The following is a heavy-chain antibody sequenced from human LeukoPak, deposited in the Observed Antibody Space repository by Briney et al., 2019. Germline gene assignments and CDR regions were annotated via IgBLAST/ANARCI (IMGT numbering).Heavy chain of an antibody. Sequence: EGSLRLSCAASGFTFSSYWMSWVRQAPGKGLEWVANIKQDGSEKYYVDSVKGRFTISRDNAKNSLYLQMNSLRAEDTAVYYCAREGVVPAAYYYYGMDVWGQGTTVTVSS. V-gene: IGHV3-7*03. CDR2: IKQDGSEK. CDR3: AREGVVPAAYYYYGMDV. J-gene: IGHJ6*02. CDR1: GFTFSSYW. D-gene: IGHD2-2*01.